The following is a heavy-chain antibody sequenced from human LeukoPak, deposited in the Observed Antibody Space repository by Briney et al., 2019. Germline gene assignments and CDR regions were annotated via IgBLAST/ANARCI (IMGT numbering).Heavy chain of an antibody. Sequence: PSETLSLTCTVSGGSISSYHWSWIRQAPGKGLEWIGYISYTGSTSYNPSLRNRVTISLHTSENQFSLSLTSVTAADTAVYYCARAVTGTSMVDYWGQGTLVAVSS. CDR3: ARAVTGTSMVDY. J-gene: IGHJ4*02. CDR2: ISYTGST. CDR1: GGSISSYH. D-gene: IGHD6-19*01. V-gene: IGHV4-59*08.